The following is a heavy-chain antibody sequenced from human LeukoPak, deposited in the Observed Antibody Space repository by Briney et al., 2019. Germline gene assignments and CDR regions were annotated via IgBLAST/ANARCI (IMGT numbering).Heavy chain of an antibody. CDR2: ISSSSSYT. D-gene: IGHD2-21*02. J-gene: IGHJ4*02. CDR3: ARGCGGDCYPFRDY. CDR1: GFTFSSYS. V-gene: IGHV3-21*06. Sequence: GGSLRLSCATSGFTFSSYSMNWIRQAPGKGLEWVSSISSSSSYTYYADSVKGRFTISRDNAKNSLYLRMSSLSAEDTAVYYCARGCGGDCYPFRDYWGQGTLVTVSS.